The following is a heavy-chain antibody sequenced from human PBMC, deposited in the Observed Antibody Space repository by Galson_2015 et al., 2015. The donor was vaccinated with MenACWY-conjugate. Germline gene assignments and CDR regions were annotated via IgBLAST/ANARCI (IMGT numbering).Heavy chain of an antibody. CDR2: FNPANSET. J-gene: IGHJ6*02. CDR3: ARHPPGGRGLDV. V-gene: IGHV5-51*01. Sequence: QSGAEVKKPGESLKISCKGSGYSFTNYWIGWVRQMPGKGLEWMGLFNPANSETRYSPSFQGQVTISADESISTASLQWTSLKASDTAMYYWARHPPGGRGLDVWGRGTTVTVSS. CDR1: GYSFTNYW. D-gene: IGHD1-26*01.